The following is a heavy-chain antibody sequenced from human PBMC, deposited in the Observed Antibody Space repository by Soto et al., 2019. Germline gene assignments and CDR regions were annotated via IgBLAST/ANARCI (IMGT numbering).Heavy chain of an antibody. V-gene: IGHV3-23*01. CDR1: GFTFGSYA. CDR3: AKDSEVYCSGGSCPPGGY. Sequence: GGSLRLSCAASGFTFGSYAINWVRQAPGKGLEWVSAIGGGGRDTYYADSVKGRFTISRDNSKNTLYLQMNSLRAEDTAVYYFAKDSEVYCSGGSCPPGGYWGQGTLVTVSS. D-gene: IGHD2-15*01. J-gene: IGHJ4*02. CDR2: IGGGGRDT.